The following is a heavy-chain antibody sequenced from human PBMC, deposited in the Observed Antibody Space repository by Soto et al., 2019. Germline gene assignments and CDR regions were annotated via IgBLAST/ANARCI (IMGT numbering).Heavy chain of an antibody. CDR1: GGSFSGYY. CDR3: ARDKITGLFDY. D-gene: IGHD2-8*02. V-gene: IGHV4-34*01. CDR2: INHSGST. Sequence: QVQLQQWGAGLLETLSLTCAVYGGSFSGYYWTWIRQPPGTGLGWIGEINHSGSTNYNPSLKSRVTISVDTSKNQFSLKLTSVTAADTAVYYCARDKITGLFDYWGQGTLVTVSS. J-gene: IGHJ4*02.